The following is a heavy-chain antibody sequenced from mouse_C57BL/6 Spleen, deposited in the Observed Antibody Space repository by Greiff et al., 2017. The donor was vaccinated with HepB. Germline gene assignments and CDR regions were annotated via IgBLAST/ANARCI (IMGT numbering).Heavy chain of an antibody. Sequence: VQLKQSGPGLVKPSQSLSLTCSVTGYSITSGYYWNCIRQFPGNKLEWMGYISYDGSNNYNPSLKNRISITRDTSKNQFFLKLNSVTTEDTATYYCASPLTTVVAHWYFDVWGTGTTVTVSS. V-gene: IGHV3-6*01. CDR2: ISYDGSN. D-gene: IGHD1-1*01. CDR1: GYSITSGYY. J-gene: IGHJ1*03. CDR3: ASPLTTVVAHWYFDV.